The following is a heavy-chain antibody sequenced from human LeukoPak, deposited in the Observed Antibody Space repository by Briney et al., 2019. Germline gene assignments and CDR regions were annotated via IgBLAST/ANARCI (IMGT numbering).Heavy chain of an antibody. CDR3: ARLGVLYYFDY. CDR1: GYRFTSYW. J-gene: IGHJ4*02. D-gene: IGHD2-8*01. V-gene: IGHV5-51*01. Sequence: GESLKISCKASGYRFTSYWIGWVRQMPGKGLEWMGIISPVDSDTRYSPPFQGQVTISADKSITSAYLQWSSLKASDTAVYYCARLGVLYYFDYWGQGTLVTVSS. CDR2: ISPVDSDT.